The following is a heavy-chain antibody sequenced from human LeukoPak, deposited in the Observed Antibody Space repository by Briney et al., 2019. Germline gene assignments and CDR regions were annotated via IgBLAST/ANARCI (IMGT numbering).Heavy chain of an antibody. CDR3: ASVAANDAFDI. Sequence: PGGSLRLSCAASGVTFSSYAMHWVRQAPGKGLEWVAVISYDGSNKYYADSVKGRYTISRDNSKNTLYLQMNSLRAEDTAVYYCASVAANDAFDIWGQGTMVTVSS. D-gene: IGHD6-25*01. CDR1: GVTFSSYA. V-gene: IGHV3-30*01. J-gene: IGHJ3*02. CDR2: ISYDGSNK.